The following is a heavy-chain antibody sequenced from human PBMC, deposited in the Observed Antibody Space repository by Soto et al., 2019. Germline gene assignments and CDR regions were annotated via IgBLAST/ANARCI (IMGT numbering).Heavy chain of an antibody. D-gene: IGHD2-15*01. V-gene: IGHV1-46*01. Sequence: ASVTVSCQASGYTFTSYYMHWVRQAPGQGLEWMGIINPSGGSTSYAQKFQGRVTMTRDTSTSTVYMELSSLRSEDTAVYYCARDYSVLPDAFDIWGQGTMVTVSS. CDR1: GYTFTSYY. CDR3: ARDYSVLPDAFDI. J-gene: IGHJ3*02. CDR2: INPSGGST.